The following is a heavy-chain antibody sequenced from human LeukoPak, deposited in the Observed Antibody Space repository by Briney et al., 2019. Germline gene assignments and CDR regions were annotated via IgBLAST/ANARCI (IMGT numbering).Heavy chain of an antibody. CDR1: GYTFTSYG. CDR2: ISAYNGNT. Sequence: ASVKVSCKASGYTFTSYGISWVRQAPGQGLEWMGWISAYNGNTNYAQKLQGRVTMTTDTSTSTAYMELRSLRSDDTAVYYCARGSELRFLEWSPPLDYWGQGTLVTVSS. V-gene: IGHV1-18*01. CDR3: ARGSELRFLEWSPPLDY. J-gene: IGHJ4*02. D-gene: IGHD3-3*01.